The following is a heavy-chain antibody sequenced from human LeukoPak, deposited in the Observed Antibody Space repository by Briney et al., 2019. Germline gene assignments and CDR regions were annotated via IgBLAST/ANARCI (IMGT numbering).Heavy chain of an antibody. V-gene: IGHV3-53*01. D-gene: IGHD6-13*01. Sequence: PGGSLRLSCAASGFIVSSNYMSWVRQAPGKGLEWVSTIYSGGSTYYADSVKGRFTISRDNSQNTLYLQMNSLRAEDTALYYCSRAATLAGPFDFWGQGTLVTVSA. CDR3: SRAATLAGPFDF. J-gene: IGHJ4*01. CDR1: GFIVSSNY. CDR2: IYSGGST.